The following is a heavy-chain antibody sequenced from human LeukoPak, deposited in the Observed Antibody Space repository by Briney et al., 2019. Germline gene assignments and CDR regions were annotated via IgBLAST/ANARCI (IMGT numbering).Heavy chain of an antibody. J-gene: IGHJ3*01. CDR1: GFTLSSYW. D-gene: IGHD2-15*01. Sequence: GGSLRLSCAASGFTLSSYWMHWVRQAPGEGLVWVSRINSDGTSTNYADAVKGRFTISRDNAKNTLYLQMNSLRAEDTAVYYCAKPVADTRNGFDVWGHGTLVTVSS. V-gene: IGHV3-74*01. CDR2: INSDGTST. CDR3: AKPVADTRNGFDV.